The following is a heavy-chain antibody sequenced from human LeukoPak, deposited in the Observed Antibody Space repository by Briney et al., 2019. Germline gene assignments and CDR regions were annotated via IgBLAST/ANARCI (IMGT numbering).Heavy chain of an antibody. CDR3: ARGGNSSGWPKRAPFDY. CDR1: GFTFSSYD. Sequence: PGGSLRLSCAASGFTFSSYDMHWVRHATGKGLEWVSAIGTAGDTYYPGSVKGRFTISRENAKNSLYLQMNSLRAGDTAVYYCARGGNSSGWPKRAPFDYWGQGTLVTVSS. J-gene: IGHJ4*02. D-gene: IGHD6-19*01. V-gene: IGHV3-13*01. CDR2: IGTAGDT.